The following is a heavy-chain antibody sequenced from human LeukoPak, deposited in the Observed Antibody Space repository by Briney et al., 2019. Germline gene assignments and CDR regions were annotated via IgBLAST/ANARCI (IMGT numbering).Heavy chain of an antibody. D-gene: IGHD4-17*01. V-gene: IGHV4-38-2*01. CDR3: ARAHYDGDYQYYFDY. Sequence: AETLSLTCDVSRYSISSNCYWAWIRQPPGKGLEWLGSIYYSGDTYYNPSLKSRVTCSVDTSKNQFSLKLNSVTAADTAVYYCARAHYDGDYQYYFDYWGQGIPVTVSS. CDR2: IYYSGDT. CDR1: RYSISSNCY. J-gene: IGHJ4*02.